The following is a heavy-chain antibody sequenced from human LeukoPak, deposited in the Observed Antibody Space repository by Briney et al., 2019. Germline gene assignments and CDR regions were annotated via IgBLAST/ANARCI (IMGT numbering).Heavy chain of an antibody. CDR2: ISYDGSNK. CDR1: GFTFSSYA. V-gene: IGHV3-30-3*01. D-gene: IGHD5-18*01. J-gene: IGHJ4*02. CDR3: SRLRGYSYGYADY. Sequence: GGSLRLSCAASGFTFSSYAMHWVRQAPGKGLEWVAVISYDGSNKYYADSVKGRFTISRDNSENTLYLQMNSLRAEDTAVYYCSRLRGYSYGYADYWGQGTLVAVSS.